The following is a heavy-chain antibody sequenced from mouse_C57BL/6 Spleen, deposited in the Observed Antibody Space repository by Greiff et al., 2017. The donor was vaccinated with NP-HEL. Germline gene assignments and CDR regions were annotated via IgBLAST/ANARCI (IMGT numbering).Heavy chain of an antibody. V-gene: IGHV1-82*01. CDR3: TGDGASYWYFDV. D-gene: IGHD2-3*01. Sequence: VQLQQSGPELVKPGASVKISCKASGYAFSSSWMNWVKQRPGKGLEWIGRIYPGDGDTYYNGKFKGKATLTADKSSSTAYMQLSSLTSEDSAVYFCTGDGASYWYFDVWGTGTTVTVSS. J-gene: IGHJ1*03. CDR1: GYAFSSSW. CDR2: IYPGDGDT.